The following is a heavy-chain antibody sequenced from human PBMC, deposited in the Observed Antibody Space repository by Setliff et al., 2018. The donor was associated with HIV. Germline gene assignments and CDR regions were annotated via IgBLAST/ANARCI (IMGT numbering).Heavy chain of an antibody. CDR1: GGSFSGYY. V-gene: IGHV4-34*01. CDR3: ARGVQLWFRN. D-gene: IGHD5-18*01. Sequence: PSETLSLTCALYGGSFSGYYWSWIRHSPGKGLEWIGEINHSESANYNPSLKSRVTISVDTSKNQFSLRLSSLTAADTAVYYCARGVQLWFRNWGQGTLVTVSS. CDR2: INHSESA. J-gene: IGHJ4*02.